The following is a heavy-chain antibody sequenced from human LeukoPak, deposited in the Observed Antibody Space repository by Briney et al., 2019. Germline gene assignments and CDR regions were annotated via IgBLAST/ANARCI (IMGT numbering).Heavy chain of an antibody. CDR1: GFTFSYFG. D-gene: IGHD4-11*01. CDR2: IWSDASNQ. CDR3: AKDAQRGFDYSNSLEH. J-gene: IGHJ5*02. Sequence: GTSLRLSCEASGFTFSYFGMHWLRQPPAKGLEGVAVIWSDASNQLHADSVKGRFTITRDNFKRRVSLEMISLRAEDTAVYFCAKDAQRGFDYSNSLEHWGQGSLVIVSS. V-gene: IGHV3-33*06.